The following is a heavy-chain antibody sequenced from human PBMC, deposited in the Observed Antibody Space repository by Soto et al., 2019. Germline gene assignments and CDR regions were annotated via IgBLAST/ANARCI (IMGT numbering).Heavy chain of an antibody. CDR2: IDYRGSA. V-gene: IGHV4-39*02. J-gene: IGHJ4*02. CDR3: ARLATSQDDEY. Sequence: QLQLQESGPGLVKPSETLSLTCTVSGGSISGSRYRWGWIRQPPGKGLEWIGNIDYRGSADYHPSRKSRVPISGDTSNRTFVLTPTSVPAADTAVYDCARLATSQDDEYWGQGTLVTVSS. CDR1: GGSISGSRYR.